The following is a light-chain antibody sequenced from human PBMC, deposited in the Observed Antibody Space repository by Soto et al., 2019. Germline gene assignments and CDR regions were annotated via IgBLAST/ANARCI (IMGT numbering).Light chain of an antibody. Sequence: QSVLTQPVSGSGSPGQSITISCTETSSDVGGYNYVSWYQQHPGKAPKLMIYDVRNRPSGVSNRFSGSKSVNTASLTISGLQAEDEADYYCSSYSTDSTYVFGTGTEVTVL. J-gene: IGLJ1*01. CDR1: SSDVGGYNY. CDR3: SSYSTDSTYV. CDR2: DVR. V-gene: IGLV2-14*01.